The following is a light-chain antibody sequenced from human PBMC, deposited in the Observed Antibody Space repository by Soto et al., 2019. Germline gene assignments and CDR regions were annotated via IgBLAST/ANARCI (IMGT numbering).Light chain of an antibody. J-gene: IGLJ2*01. CDR3: AAWDDSLNGLV. CDR1: SSNIGSNT. V-gene: IGLV1-44*01. CDR2: SDN. Sequence: QAVVTQPPSASGTPGQRVTISCSGGSSNIGSNTVTWYQQLPGAAPKLLIYSDNQRPSGVPDRFSGSKSSTSASLAISGLQSEDEADYYCAAWDDSLNGLVFGGGTKLTVL.